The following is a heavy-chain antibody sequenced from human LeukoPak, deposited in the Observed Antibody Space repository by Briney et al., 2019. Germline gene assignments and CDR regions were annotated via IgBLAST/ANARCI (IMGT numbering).Heavy chain of an antibody. CDR2: ISGSGGST. Sequence: GGSLRLSCAAFGLTFSSYAMSWVRQAPGKGLEWVSSISGSGGSTYYADSVKGRFTISRDNSQNTLYLQMNSLRAEDTAVYYCAKDRSGGGDYYFGMDVWGPGTTVTVSS. D-gene: IGHD6-19*01. V-gene: IGHV3-23*01. CDR1: GLTFSSYA. CDR3: AKDRSGGGDYYFGMDV. J-gene: IGHJ6*02.